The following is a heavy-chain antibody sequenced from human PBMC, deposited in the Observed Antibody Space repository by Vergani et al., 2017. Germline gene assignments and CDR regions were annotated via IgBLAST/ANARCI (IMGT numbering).Heavy chain of an antibody. V-gene: IGHV1-24*01. Sequence: QVQLVQSGAEVKKPGASVKVSCKVSGYTLTELSMHWVRQAPGKGLEWMGGFDPEDGETIYAQKFQGRVTMTEDTSTDTAYMELSSLRSEDTAVYYCARNAGGPYKNPHYYYGMDVWGQGTTVTVSS. CDR3: ARNAGGPYKNPHYYYGMDV. CDR1: GYTLTELS. CDR2: FDPEDGET. J-gene: IGHJ6*02. D-gene: IGHD2-8*02.